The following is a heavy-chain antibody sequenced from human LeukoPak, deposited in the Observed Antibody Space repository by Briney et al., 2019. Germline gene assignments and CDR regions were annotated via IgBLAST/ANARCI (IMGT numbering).Heavy chain of an antibody. CDR1: GYTFIGYY. V-gene: IGHV1-2*02. J-gene: IGHJ4*02. D-gene: IGHD4-17*01. CDR3: AREPDYGDFALPDY. Sequence: ASVKVSCKASGYTFIGYYIHWVRQAPAQGLEWMGRINPNSGGTSYAQKFQGRVTVTRDTSITTAYMELSRHRSDDTAVYYCAREPDYGDFALPDYWGQGTLVTVSS. CDR2: INPNSGGT.